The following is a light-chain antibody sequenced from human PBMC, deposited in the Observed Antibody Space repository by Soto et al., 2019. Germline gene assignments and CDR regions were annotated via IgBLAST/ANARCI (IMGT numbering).Light chain of an antibody. CDR2: EVS. CDR3: SSYAGSNEGV. J-gene: IGLJ2*01. Sequence: QSALTQPPSASGSPGQSVTISCTGTSSDVGGYNYVSWYQQHPGKAPKLMIYEVSKRPSGVPDRFSGSKSGNTASLTVSGLQAEDEAAYYCSSYAGSNEGVFGGGTKLTVL. CDR1: SSDVGGYNY. V-gene: IGLV2-8*01.